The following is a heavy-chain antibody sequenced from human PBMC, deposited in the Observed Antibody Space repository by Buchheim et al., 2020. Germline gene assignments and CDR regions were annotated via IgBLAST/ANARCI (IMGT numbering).Heavy chain of an antibody. CDR1: GGSISSGGYY. Sequence: QVQLQESGPGLVKPSQTLSLTCTVSGGSISSGGYYWSWIRQHPGKGLEWIGYIYYSGSTYYNPSLKNRVTISVDKSKNQFSLKLSSVTAADTAVYYCARGLYYYDSSGPRTYYYYYGMDVWGQGTT. V-gene: IGHV4-31*03. J-gene: IGHJ6*02. D-gene: IGHD3-22*01. CDR3: ARGLYYYDSSGPRTYYYYYGMDV. CDR2: IYYSGST.